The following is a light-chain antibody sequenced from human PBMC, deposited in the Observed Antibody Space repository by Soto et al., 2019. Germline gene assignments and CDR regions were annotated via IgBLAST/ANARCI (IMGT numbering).Light chain of an antibody. CDR1: SSNIGSNY. J-gene: IGLJ2*01. CDR3: AAWDDSLSGVV. V-gene: IGLV1-47*01. Sequence: QSVLTQPPSASGTPGQRVTISCSGRSSNIGSNYVYWYQQLPGTAPKLLIYRNNQRPSGVPDRFSGSKSGTSASLAISGLRSEDDADYYCAAWDDSLSGVVFGGGTKVTVL. CDR2: RNN.